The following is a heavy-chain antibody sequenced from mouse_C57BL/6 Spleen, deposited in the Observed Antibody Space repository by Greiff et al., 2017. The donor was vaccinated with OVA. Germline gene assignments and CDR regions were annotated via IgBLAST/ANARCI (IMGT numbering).Heavy chain of an antibody. Sequence: VQLKQSGPELVKPGASVKIPCKASGYTFTDYNMDWVKQSHGKSLEWIGDINPNNGGTIYNQKFKGKATLTVDKSSSTAYMELRSLTSEDTAVYYCARGPNYYGSSRYYFDYWGQGTTLTVSS. CDR3: ARGPNYYGSSRYYFDY. J-gene: IGHJ2*01. V-gene: IGHV1-18*01. CDR2: INPNNGGT. D-gene: IGHD1-1*01. CDR1: GYTFTDYN.